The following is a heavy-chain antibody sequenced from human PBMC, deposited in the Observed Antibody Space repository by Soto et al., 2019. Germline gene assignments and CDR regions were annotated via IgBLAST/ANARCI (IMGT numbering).Heavy chain of an antibody. V-gene: IGHV3-30-3*01. J-gene: IGHJ4*02. CDR1: GFTFSTYA. CDR2: ILHDGNKA. D-gene: IGHD6-19*01. CDR3: ARAYSSGWVGAVDY. Sequence: QVQLVESGGGVVQPGTSLRLSCAASGFTFSTYAVHWVRQAPGKGLEWVAVILHDGNKAYYADSVRGRFTISRANSKISLYLQRNMLRDEDTAVYYCARAYSSGWVGAVDYWGQGTLVTVS.